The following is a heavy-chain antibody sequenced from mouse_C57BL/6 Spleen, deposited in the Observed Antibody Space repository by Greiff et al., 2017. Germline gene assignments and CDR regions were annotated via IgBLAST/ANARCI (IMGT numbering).Heavy chain of an antibody. V-gene: IGHV1-15*01. D-gene: IGHD2-4*01. CDR2: IDPETGGT. CDR1: GYTFTDYE. J-gene: IGHJ4*01. Sequence: VQLQQSGAELVRPGASVTLSCKASGYTFTDYEMHWVKQTPVHGLEWIGAIDPETGGTAYNQKFKGKAKLTADKSSSTAYMELRSLTSEDSAVYYCTRFDDYDVHYYAMDYWGQGTSVTVSS. CDR3: TRFDDYDVHYYAMDY.